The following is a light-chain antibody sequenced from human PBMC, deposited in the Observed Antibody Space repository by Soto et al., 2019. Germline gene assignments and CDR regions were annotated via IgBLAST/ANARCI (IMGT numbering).Light chain of an antibody. CDR1: SSDVGGYNY. V-gene: IGLV2-14*01. CDR3: NSYTSSSNYV. Sequence: QSVLAQPAPVSWSPGQSITISCTVTSSDVGGYNYVSWYQHHPGKAPKLMIYEVSNRPSGVSNRFSGSKSGNTASLTISGLQAEDEADYYCNSYTSSSNYVFGTGTKVTVL. J-gene: IGLJ1*01. CDR2: EVS.